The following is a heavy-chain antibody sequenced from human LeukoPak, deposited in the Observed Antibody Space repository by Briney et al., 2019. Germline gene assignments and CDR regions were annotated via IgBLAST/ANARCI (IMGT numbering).Heavy chain of an antibody. J-gene: IGHJ4*02. D-gene: IGHD5-24*01. Sequence: GGSLRLSCTASGFTFGGYAMSWFRQAPGKGLEWVGFIRSKAYGGTTEYAASVKGRFTISRDDSKSIAYLQMNSLKTEDTAVYYCTRSSSGRDGYRYWGQGTLVTVSS. CDR2: IRSKAYGGTT. V-gene: IGHV3-49*03. CDR3: TRSSSGRDGYRY. CDR1: GFTFGGYA.